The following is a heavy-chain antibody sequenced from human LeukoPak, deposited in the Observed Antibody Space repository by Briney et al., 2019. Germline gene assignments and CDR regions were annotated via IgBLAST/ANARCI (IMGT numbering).Heavy chain of an antibody. CDR3: ARDRDGMDV. V-gene: IGHV3-48*01. CDR1: GFTFSSYS. Sequence: GGFLRLSCAASGFTFSSYSMNWVRQAPGKGLEWVSYISSSSSTIYYADSVKGRFTISRDNAKNSLYLQMNSLRAEDTAVYYCARDRDGMDVWGQGTTVTVSS. J-gene: IGHJ6*02. CDR2: ISSSSSTI.